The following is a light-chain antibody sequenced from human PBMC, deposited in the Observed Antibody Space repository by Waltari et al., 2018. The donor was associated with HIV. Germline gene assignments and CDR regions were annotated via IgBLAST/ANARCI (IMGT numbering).Light chain of an antibody. Sequence: QSVLTQSPSASRTPGQRVTISCSGGSPNRGSYTVSWYQPFPGTAPKRLIYGNNQRPSGVPDRFSGSKSGTSASLAISGLQSEDESDYYCATWDDSLNSPVFGGGTKLTVL. CDR3: ATWDDSLNSPV. J-gene: IGLJ3*02. V-gene: IGLV1-44*01. CDR1: SPNRGSYT. CDR2: GNN.